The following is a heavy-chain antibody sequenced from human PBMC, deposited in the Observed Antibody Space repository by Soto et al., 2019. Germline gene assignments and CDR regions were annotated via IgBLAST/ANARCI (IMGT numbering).Heavy chain of an antibody. CDR1: GGSISSGGYY. CDR3: ARDETHEGWALDI. CDR2: IYYSGST. J-gene: IGHJ3*02. V-gene: IGHV4-31*03. Sequence: SETLSLTCTVSGGSISSGGYYWSWIRQHPGKGLEWIGYIYYSGSTYYNPSLKSRVTISVDTSKNQFSLKLSSVTAADTAVYYCARDETHEGWALDIWGQGTLVTVSS.